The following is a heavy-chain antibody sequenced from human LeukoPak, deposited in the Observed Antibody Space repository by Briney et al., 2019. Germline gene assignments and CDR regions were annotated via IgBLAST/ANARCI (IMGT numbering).Heavy chain of an antibody. CDR2: ISAYNGNT. Sequence: ASVKVSCKASGYTFTSYGISWVRQAPGQGLEWMGWISAYNGNTNYAQKLQGRVTMTTDTSTSTAYMELRSLRSDDTAVYYCARTYYDFWSGYYTGSSYFDYWGQGTLVTVSS. D-gene: IGHD3-3*01. CDR3: ARTYYDFWSGYYTGSSYFDY. CDR1: GYTFTSYG. V-gene: IGHV1-18*01. J-gene: IGHJ4*02.